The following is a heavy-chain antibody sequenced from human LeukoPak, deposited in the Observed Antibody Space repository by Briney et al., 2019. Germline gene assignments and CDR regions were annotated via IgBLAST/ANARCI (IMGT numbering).Heavy chain of an antibody. CDR2: ISGSGGST. V-gene: IGHV3-23*01. D-gene: IGHD3-22*01. CDR1: GLTFSSYV. J-gene: IGHJ4*02. CDR3: SPPRGDSSGYYYVY. Sequence: GGSLRLSCTASGLTFSSYVMRWVRQAPGKGLEWVSTISGSGGSTFYADSVGGRFTISRDNSRSTLYLQMNSLRAEDTATYYCSPPRGDSSGYYYVYWGQGTLVTVSS.